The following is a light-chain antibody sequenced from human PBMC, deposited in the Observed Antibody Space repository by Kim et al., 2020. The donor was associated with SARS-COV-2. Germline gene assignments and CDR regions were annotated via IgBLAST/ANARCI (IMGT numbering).Light chain of an antibody. CDR2: DGS. J-gene: IGKJ5*01. CDR1: KDNRNF. V-gene: IGKV1-33*01. CDR3: QQYNSLPVT. Sequence: YVGDRVTITCQASKDNRNFLNWFRQKPGKAPNLLIYDGSNLETGVPSRFSGSGSGTDFTLTINSLQPEDIATYYCQQYNSLPVTFGQGTRLEIK.